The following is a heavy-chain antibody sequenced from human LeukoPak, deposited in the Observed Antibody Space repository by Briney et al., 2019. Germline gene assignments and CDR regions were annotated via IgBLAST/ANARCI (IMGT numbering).Heavy chain of an antibody. J-gene: IGHJ4*02. CDR2: IYPGDSDT. Sequence: ASVKVSCKASGYTFTSYGISWVRQMPGKGLEWMGIIYPGDSDTRYSPSFQGQVTISADKSISTAYLQWSSLKASDTAMYYCASLRYDSSGYYLVYYFDYWGQGTLVTVSS. CDR1: GYTFTSYG. V-gene: IGHV5-51*01. CDR3: ASLRYDSSGYYLVYYFDY. D-gene: IGHD3-22*01.